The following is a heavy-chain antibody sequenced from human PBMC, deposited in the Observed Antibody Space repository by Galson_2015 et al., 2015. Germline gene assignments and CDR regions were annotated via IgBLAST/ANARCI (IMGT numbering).Heavy chain of an antibody. CDR2: ISYDGSNK. V-gene: IGHV3-30*03. Sequence: SLRLSCAASGFTFSSYGMHWVRQAPGKGLEWVAVISYDGSNKYYADSVKGRSTISRDNSKNTLYLQMNSLRAEDTAVYYCARGDRDKRPGYCSSTSCRGQFGIDYWGQGTLVTVSS. CDR3: ARGDRDKRPGYCSSTSCRGQFGIDY. CDR1: GFTFSSYG. J-gene: IGHJ4*02. D-gene: IGHD2-2*01.